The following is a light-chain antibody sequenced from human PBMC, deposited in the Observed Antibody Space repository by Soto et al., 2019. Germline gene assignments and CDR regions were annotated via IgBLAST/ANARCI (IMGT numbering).Light chain of an antibody. CDR1: NIGSES. CDR2: YDS. V-gene: IGLV3-21*04. CDR3: QVWDSSSDQYV. J-gene: IGLJ1*01. Sequence: SYELTQPPSVSVAPGETAKISCGGNNIGSESVHWYQQTPGQAPVVVIYYDSDRPSGIPERFSGSNSGNTATLTITRVEAGDEADYYCQVWDSSSDQYVFGTGTKVTVL.